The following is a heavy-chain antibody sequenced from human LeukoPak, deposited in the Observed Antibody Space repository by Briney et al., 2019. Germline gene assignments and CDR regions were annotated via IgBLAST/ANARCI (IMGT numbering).Heavy chain of an antibody. D-gene: IGHD6-13*01. CDR2: IYYSGST. Sequence: SETLSLTCTVSGGSISSYYWSWIRQPPGKGLEWIGYIYYSGSTNYNPSLKSRVTISVDTSKNQFSLKLSSVTAADTAVYYCARAAAAGTHYYYYYYGMDVWGQGTTVTVSS. CDR1: GGSISSYY. V-gene: IGHV4-59*01. J-gene: IGHJ6*02. CDR3: ARAAAAGTHYYYYYYGMDV.